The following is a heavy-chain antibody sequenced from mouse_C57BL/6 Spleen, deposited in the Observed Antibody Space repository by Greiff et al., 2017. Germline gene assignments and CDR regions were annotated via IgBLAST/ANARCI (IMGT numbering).Heavy chain of an antibody. D-gene: IGHD1-1*01. Sequence: EVKLMESGGGLVKPGGSLKLSCAASGFTFSSYAMSWVRQTPEKRLEWVATISDGGSYTYYPDNVKGRFTISRDNAKNNLYLQMSHLKSEDTAMYYCARDYGSSLLFDYWGQGTTRTVSS. CDR3: ARDYGSSLLFDY. CDR1: GFTFSSYA. V-gene: IGHV5-4*01. CDR2: ISDGGSYT. J-gene: IGHJ2*01.